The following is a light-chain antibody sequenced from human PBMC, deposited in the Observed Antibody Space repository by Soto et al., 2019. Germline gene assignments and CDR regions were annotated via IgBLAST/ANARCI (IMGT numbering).Light chain of an antibody. V-gene: IGLV2-14*01. Sequence: QSVLTQPASVSGSPGQSIAISCTGTSSDVGNYNYVSWYQQHPGKAPQLMIYDVSSRPSGVSDRFSGSKSGNTASLTISGLQAEDEADYYCSSYTTSNTRQIVFGTGTKVTVL. J-gene: IGLJ1*01. CDR1: SSDVGNYNY. CDR2: DVS. CDR3: SSYTTSNTRQIV.